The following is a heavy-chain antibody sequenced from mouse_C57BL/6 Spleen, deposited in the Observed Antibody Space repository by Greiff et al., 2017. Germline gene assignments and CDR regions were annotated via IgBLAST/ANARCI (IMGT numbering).Heavy chain of an antibody. CDR2: IYPGAGDT. CDR3: DRFSSSPYYCAFDY. Sequence: VQLQQSGPELVKPGASVKISCKASGYAFSSSWMNWVKQRPGKGLEWIGRIYPGAGDTNYNRKFKGKATLTTDKSSSTAYMQLSSLTSEDSAVYFCDRFSSSPYYCAFDYWGQGTLVTVSA. D-gene: IGHD1-1*01. J-gene: IGHJ3*01. CDR1: GYAFSSSW. V-gene: IGHV1-82*01.